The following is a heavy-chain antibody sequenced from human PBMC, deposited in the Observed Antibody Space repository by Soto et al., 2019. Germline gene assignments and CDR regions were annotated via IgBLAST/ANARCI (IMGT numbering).Heavy chain of an antibody. CDR3: ARGGRIRASGWFDY. J-gene: IGHJ4*02. Sequence: EVQLVESGGGLVQPGGSLRLSCAASRFTFSTYWMSWVRQAPGEGLEWVANIQQDGREKYYVDSVKGRFTISRDNAKNSRSLQMISLRAEDTAVYYCARGGRIRASGWFDYWGQGTLVTVSS. CDR1: RFTFSTYW. CDR2: IQQDGREK. D-gene: IGHD6-19*01. V-gene: IGHV3-7*03.